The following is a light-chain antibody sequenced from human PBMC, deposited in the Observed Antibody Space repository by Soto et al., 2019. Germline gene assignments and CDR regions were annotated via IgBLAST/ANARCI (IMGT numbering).Light chain of an antibody. V-gene: IGLV2-14*02. CDR3: ISYTGSSTSYV. CDR1: YSDVGTYDF. CDR2: EGN. J-gene: IGLJ1*01. Sequence: QSVLTQPAAVSGSPGQSITISCTGTYSDVGTYDFVSWYQQYPGNAPKVIITEGNKRPSGVSYRFSGSKSGNTASLTISGLQAEDEANYYCISYTGSSTSYVFGSGTKVTVL.